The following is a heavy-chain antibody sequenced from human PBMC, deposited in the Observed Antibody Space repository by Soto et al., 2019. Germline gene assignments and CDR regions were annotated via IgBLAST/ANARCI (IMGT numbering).Heavy chain of an antibody. Sequence: QVQVVQSGAEVKKPGSSVKVSCKVSGGIFTNNAISWVRQAPGQGLEWLGGVIPLFDTAYYAQIFRGRLRISADGATTTAYMELSGLTSADTAVYFCATGGHNDGYNFYHGMDVXGXGXXXXVSA. CDR2: VIPLFDTA. D-gene: IGHD5-18*01. CDR1: GGIFTNNA. CDR3: ATGGHNDGYNFYHGMDV. J-gene: IGHJ6*04. V-gene: IGHV1-69*01.